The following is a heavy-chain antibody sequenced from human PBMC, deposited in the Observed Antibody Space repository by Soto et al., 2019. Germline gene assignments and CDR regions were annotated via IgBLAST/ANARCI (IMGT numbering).Heavy chain of an antibody. CDR2: ISGSGGST. J-gene: IGHJ4*02. CDR3: AKVDTAMVLQFAY. V-gene: IGHV3-23*01. D-gene: IGHD5-18*01. CDR1: GFTFSSYA. Sequence: HPGGSLRLSCAASGFTFSSYAMSWVRQAPGKGLEWVSAISGSGGSTYYADSVKGRFTISRDNSKNTLYLQMNSLRAEDTAVYYCAKVDTAMVLQFAYWGQGTLVTVSS.